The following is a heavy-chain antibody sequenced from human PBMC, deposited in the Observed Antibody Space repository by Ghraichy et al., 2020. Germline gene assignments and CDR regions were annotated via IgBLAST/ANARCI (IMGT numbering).Heavy chain of an antibody. J-gene: IGHJ4*02. V-gene: IGHV3-48*01. CDR3: ASLPLFGITMIVVAGRRCYY. CDR2: ISSSSSTI. CDR1: GFTFSSYS. Sequence: GESLNISCAASGFTFSSYSMNWVRQAPGKGLEWVSYISSSSSTIYYADSVKGRFTISRDNAKNSLYLQMNSLRAEDTAVYYCASLPLFGITMIVVAGRRCYYWGQGTLVTVSS. D-gene: IGHD3-22*01.